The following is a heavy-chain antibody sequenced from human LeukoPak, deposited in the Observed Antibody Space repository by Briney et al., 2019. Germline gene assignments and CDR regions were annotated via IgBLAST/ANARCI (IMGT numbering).Heavy chain of an antibody. CDR1: GYTFTSYG. V-gene: IGHV1-18*01. D-gene: IGHD1-26*01. CDR2: ISAYNGNT. Sequence: ASVKVSCEASGYTFTSYGISWVRQAPGQGLEWMGWISAYNGNTNYAQKLQGRVTMTTDTSTSTAYMELRSLRSDDTAVYYCARARGATGGGYYFDYWGQGTLVTVSS. CDR3: ARARGATGGGYYFDY. J-gene: IGHJ4*02.